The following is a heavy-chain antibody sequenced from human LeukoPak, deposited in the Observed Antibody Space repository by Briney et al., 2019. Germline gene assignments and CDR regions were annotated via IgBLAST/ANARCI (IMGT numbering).Heavy chain of an antibody. V-gene: IGHV4-30-2*01. CDR1: GGSISSGGYY. Sequence: SQTLSLTCTVSGGSISSGGYYWSWIRQPPGKGLEWIGYIYHSGSAYYNPSLKSRVTISVDRSKNQFSLKLSSVTAADTAVYYCASDIVVVSGYYGMDVWGQGTTVTVSS. CDR3: ASDIVVVSGYYGMDV. CDR2: IYHSGSA. D-gene: IGHD2-2*01. J-gene: IGHJ6*02.